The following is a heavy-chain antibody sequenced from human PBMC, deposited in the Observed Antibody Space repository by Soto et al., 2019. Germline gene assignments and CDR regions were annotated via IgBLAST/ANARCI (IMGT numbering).Heavy chain of an antibody. CDR1: GYSFTSYW. CDR2: IDPSDSYT. J-gene: IGHJ6*02. CDR3: ARQGIAAAGTLYYYYYYGMDV. Sequence: GESLKISCKGSGYSFTSYWISWVRQMPGKGLEWMGRIDPSDSYTNYSPSFQGHVTISADKSISTAYLQWSSLKASDTAMYYCARQGIAAAGTLYYYYYYGMDVWGQGTTVTVSS. V-gene: IGHV5-10-1*01. D-gene: IGHD6-13*01.